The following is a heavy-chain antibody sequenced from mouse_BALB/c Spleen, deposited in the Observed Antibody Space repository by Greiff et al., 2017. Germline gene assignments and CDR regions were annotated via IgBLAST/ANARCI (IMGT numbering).Heavy chain of an antibody. CDR2: ISCYNGAT. Sequence: LVKTGASVKISYKASGYSFTGYYMHWVKQSHGKSLEWIGYISCYNGATSYNQKFKGKATFTVDTSSSTAYMQFNSLTSEDSAVYYCARLRPTTVVATGNYFDYWGQGTTLTVSS. J-gene: IGHJ2*01. CDR3: ARLRPTTVVATGNYFDY. D-gene: IGHD1-1*01. V-gene: IGHV1S34*01. CDR1: GYSFTGYY.